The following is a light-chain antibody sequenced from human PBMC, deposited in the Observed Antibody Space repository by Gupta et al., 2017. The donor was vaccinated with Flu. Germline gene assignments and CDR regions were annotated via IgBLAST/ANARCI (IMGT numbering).Light chain of an antibody. CDR1: NISSSY. V-gene: IGKV3-11*01. CDR3: QQRSNSPPLT. J-gene: IGKJ3*01. CDR2: GAS. Sequence: EMLSQPPAALPSSSPEGTALPCSSSSNISSSYLAWYQQKPGQAPRLLIYGASNRATGIPARFSGSGSGTDFTLTISSLESEDFAVYYCQQRSNSPPLTFGHGTKVEIK.